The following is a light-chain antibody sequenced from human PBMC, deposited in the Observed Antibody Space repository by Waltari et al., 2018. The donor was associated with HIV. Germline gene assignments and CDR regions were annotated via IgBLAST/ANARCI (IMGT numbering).Light chain of an antibody. V-gene: IGLV1-44*01. J-gene: IGLJ2*01. CDR2: SNN. CDR1: TSTIGRNT. Sequence: QSVLTQPPSASGTPGQRVTIPCSGSTSTIGRNTVKRYQPLPGTAPKLLIYSNNQRPPGVPDRFSGSKSGTSASLAISGLQSEDEADYYCAAWDDSLNGVVFGGGTKLTVL. CDR3: AAWDDSLNGVV.